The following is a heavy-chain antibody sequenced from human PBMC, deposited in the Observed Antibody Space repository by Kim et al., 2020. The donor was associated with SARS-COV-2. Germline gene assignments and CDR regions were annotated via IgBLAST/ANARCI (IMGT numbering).Heavy chain of an antibody. D-gene: IGHD3-10*01. V-gene: IGHV3-7*03. CDR3: VGTDYNY. CDR2: INQDGSDI. Sequence: GGSLRLSCAASGFTFSNDWMNWVRQVPGKGLEWVANINQDGSDIYYVDSVKSRFTISRDNAKNSVYLQMDSLRAEDTAVYYCVGTDYNYWGQGTLVTVSS. J-gene: IGHJ4*02. CDR1: GFTFSNDW.